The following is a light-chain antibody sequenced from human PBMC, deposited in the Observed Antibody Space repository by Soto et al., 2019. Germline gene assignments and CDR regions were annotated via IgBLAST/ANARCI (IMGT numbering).Light chain of an antibody. CDR3: QQYGSSQS. CDR2: GAS. V-gene: IGKV3-20*01. J-gene: IGKJ1*01. Sequence: EIVLTQSPGTLSLSPGERATLSCRASQSVSSSYLAWYQQKPGQAPRLLIYGASSRATGIPDRFSGSGSGTDFTLTISRLEPEDFPVYLCQQYGSSQSFGQGTKVEIK. CDR1: QSVSSSY.